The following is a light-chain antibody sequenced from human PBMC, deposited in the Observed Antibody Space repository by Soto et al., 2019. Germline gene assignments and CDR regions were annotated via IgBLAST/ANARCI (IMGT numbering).Light chain of an antibody. CDR2: GST. V-gene: IGLV1-40*01. Sequence: QSVLTQPPSVSGAPGQRVTISCTGSSSNIGAGYDVNWYQQLPGTAPKLLIYGSTNRPAGGPDRFSGSKSGTSASLAITGVQAEDEAYYYCHLYDSGLTRVFGGATQLTVL. CDR3: HLYDSGLTRV. CDR1: SSNIGAGYD. J-gene: IGLJ3*02.